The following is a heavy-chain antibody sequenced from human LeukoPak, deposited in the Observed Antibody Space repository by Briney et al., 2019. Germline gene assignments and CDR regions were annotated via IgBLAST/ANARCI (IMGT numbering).Heavy chain of an antibody. CDR3: ASQIFGVDPDGNP. CDR1: GFIFSSSS. Sequence: GGSLRLSCAASGFIFSSSSMNWVRQAPGKGLEWVSSITSSSTSVYYADSVKGRFTISRANAKNSLYLQMNSLRAEDTAVYYCASQIFGVDPDGNPWGQGTLVTVSS. D-gene: IGHD3-3*01. V-gene: IGHV3-21*01. CDR2: ITSSSTSV. J-gene: IGHJ5*02.